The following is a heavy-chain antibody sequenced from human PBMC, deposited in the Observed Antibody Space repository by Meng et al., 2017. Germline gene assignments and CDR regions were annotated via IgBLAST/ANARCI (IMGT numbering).Heavy chain of an antibody. CDR2: INTNTGNP. CDR1: GYTFTSYA. J-gene: IGHJ4*02. D-gene: IGHD2-15*01. V-gene: IGHV7-4-1*02. CDR3: ARVGYCSGGSCPDY. Sequence: QVPLVQAGPEFKKPGAAVKVSCKASGYTFTSYAMNWVRQAPGQGLEWMGWINTNTGNPTYAQGFTGRFVFSLDTSVSTAYLQISSLKAEDTAVYYCARVGYCSGGSCPDYWGQGTLVTVSS.